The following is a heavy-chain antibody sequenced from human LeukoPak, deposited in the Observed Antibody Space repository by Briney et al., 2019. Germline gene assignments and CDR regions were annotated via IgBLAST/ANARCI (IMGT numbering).Heavy chain of an antibody. Sequence: SETLSLTCTVSGGSINSYYWSWIRQPAGKGLEWIGRIYTSGSTNYNPSLKSRVTMSVDTSKNQFSLKLSSVTAADTAVYYCASSIAAAEDMDVWGKGTTVTVSS. V-gene: IGHV4-4*07. CDR2: IYTSGST. J-gene: IGHJ6*03. D-gene: IGHD6-13*01. CDR3: ASSIAAAEDMDV. CDR1: GGSINSYY.